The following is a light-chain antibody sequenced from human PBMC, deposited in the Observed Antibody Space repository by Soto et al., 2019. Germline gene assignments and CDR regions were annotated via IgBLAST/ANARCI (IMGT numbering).Light chain of an antibody. CDR2: GAS. J-gene: IGKJ1*01. V-gene: IGKV3-15*01. CDR3: QQYNIWPPWT. Sequence: EIVMTQSPATLSVSPGEGATLSCRASQSLSTNLAWYQQKPGQAPRLLIYGASTRATGIPARFSGSGSGTEFTLTISSLQSEDFAIYYCQQYNIWPPWTFDQGTKVEIK. CDR1: QSLSTN.